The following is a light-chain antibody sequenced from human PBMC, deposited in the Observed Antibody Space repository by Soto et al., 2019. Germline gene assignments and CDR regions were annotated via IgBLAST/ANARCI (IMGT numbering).Light chain of an antibody. V-gene: IGKV3-15*01. CDR3: QQYNDWPLT. CDR1: QSISDT. Sequence: EIVMTQSPATLSVSPGGRATLSCRASQSISDTLAWYQQKPAQAPRLIIYGASNRATDIPDRFTGSRSGTDFTLTISSLQSEDFAIYYCQQYNDWPLTFGRGTKVDIK. J-gene: IGKJ4*01. CDR2: GAS.